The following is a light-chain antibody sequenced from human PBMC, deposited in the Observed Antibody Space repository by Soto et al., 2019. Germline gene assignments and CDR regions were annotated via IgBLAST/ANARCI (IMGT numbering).Light chain of an antibody. CDR3: ATWDDSLSGPV. Sequence: QSVLTQPPSASGTPGQRVTISCSGATSNIGTNFVYWYQQFPGTAPKLLLYFDSQRPSGVPDRFSGSRAGTSAFLAISGLRPEDEAEYHWATWDDSLSGPVFGGGTKLTVL. V-gene: IGLV1-47*01. J-gene: IGLJ3*02. CDR1: TSNIGTNF. CDR2: FDS.